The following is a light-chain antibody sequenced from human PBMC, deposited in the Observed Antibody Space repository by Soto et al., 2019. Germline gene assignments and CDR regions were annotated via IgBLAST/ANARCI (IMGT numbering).Light chain of an antibody. Sequence: EIVLTQSPATLSLSPGERDTLSCRASQSVSSYLAWYQQKPGQAPSLLIYDASNRATGIPARFSGSGSGTDFTLTISSLAPEDVAVYYCQQRSNGPFTFGPGTKGDIK. CDR1: QSVSSY. CDR3: QQRSNGPFT. CDR2: DAS. J-gene: IGKJ3*01. V-gene: IGKV3-11*01.